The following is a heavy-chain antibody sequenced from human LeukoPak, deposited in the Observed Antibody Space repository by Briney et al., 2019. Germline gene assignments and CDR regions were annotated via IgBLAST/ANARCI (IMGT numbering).Heavy chain of an antibody. D-gene: IGHD1-26*01. CDR2: ITSSSTYI. CDR1: GFTFNNYN. CDR3: ARDPYSGNYGAYYYYYMDV. Sequence: GGSLRLSCAASGFTFNNYNMSWVRQAPGKGLEWVSSITSSSTYIYYADSVKGRFTISRDNAKNSLYLQMNSLRPEDTAVYYCARDPYSGNYGAYYYYYMDVWGKGTTVTISS. J-gene: IGHJ6*03. V-gene: IGHV3-21*01.